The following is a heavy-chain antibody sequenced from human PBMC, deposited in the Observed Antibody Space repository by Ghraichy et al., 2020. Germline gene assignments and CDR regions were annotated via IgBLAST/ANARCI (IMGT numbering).Heavy chain of an antibody. Sequence: GGSLRLSCAASGFTFSSYWMHWVRQAPGKGLVWVSRINSDGSSTSYADSVKGRFTISRDNAKNTLYLQMNSLRAEDTAVYYCARDPDIVANEGVGYFDLWGRGTLVTVSS. D-gene: IGHD5-12*01. CDR3: ARDPDIVANEGVGYFDL. CDR2: INSDGSST. J-gene: IGHJ2*01. CDR1: GFTFSSYW. V-gene: IGHV3-74*01.